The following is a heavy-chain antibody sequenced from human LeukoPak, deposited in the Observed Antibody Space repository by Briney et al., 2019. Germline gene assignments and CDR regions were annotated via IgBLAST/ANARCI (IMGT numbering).Heavy chain of an antibody. V-gene: IGHV1-2*02. CDR1: GYVFSDYY. CDR3: VRDFMVGGDF. J-gene: IGHJ4*02. D-gene: IGHD2-15*01. Sequence: GASVKVSCKTSGYVFSDYYIHWVRQAPGQGLEWVGWINPNSGGTKYAQRFQDRVTMTRDRSTSTAYMDLTRLTSDDTAVYYCVRDFMVGGDFWGQGTLVSVSS. CDR2: INPNSGGT.